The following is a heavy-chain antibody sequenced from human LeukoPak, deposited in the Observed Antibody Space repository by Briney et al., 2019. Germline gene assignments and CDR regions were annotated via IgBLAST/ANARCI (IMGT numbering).Heavy chain of an antibody. V-gene: IGHV1-69*13. Sequence: GASVKVSCKASGGTFSSYAISWVRQAPGQGLEWMGGIIPIFGTANYAQKFQGRVTITADESTSTAYMELSSLRSEDTAVYYCARDYVTPGITGTTSPLDYWGQGILVSVSS. CDR1: GGTFSSYA. D-gene: IGHD1-7*01. J-gene: IGHJ4*02. CDR3: ARDYVTPGITGTTSPLDY. CDR2: IIPIFGTA.